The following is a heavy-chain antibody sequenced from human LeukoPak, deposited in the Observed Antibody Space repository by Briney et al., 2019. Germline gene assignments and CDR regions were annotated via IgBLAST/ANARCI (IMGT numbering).Heavy chain of an antibody. CDR2: ISYDGSNK. Sequence: PGGSLRLSCEASGFSFSTYWMSWVRQTPGKGLEWVAVISYDGSNKYYADSVKGRFTISRDNSKNTLYLQMNSLRAEDTAVYYCAKASRGRDSSGQITAKIDYWGQGTLVTVSS. V-gene: IGHV3-30*18. D-gene: IGHD3-22*01. CDR1: GFSFSTYW. CDR3: AKASRGRDSSGQITAKIDY. J-gene: IGHJ4*02.